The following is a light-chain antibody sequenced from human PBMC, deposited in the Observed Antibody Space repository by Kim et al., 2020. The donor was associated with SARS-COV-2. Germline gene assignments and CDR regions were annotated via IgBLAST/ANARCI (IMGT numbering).Light chain of an antibody. CDR2: QDN. J-gene: IGLJ2*01. Sequence: SYELTQPPSVSVSPGQTASITCSGDNLGDKYACWYQQKPGQSPVLVLYQDNKRPSGIPERFSGSHSGNTATLTISGTQAMDEADYYCQAWDSSSVVFGGG. CDR1: NLGDKY. CDR3: QAWDSSSVV. V-gene: IGLV3-1*01.